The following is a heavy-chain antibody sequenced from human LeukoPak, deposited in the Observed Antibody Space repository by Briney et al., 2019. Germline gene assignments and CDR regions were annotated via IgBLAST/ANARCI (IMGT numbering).Heavy chain of an antibody. V-gene: IGHV4-59*01. Sequence: KPSETLSLTCTVSGGSISSYYWSWIRQPPGKGLEWIGYIYYSGSTNYNPSLKSRVTISVDTSKNQFSLKLSSVTAADTAVYYCARIAWELRGYMDVWGKGTTVTVSS. J-gene: IGHJ6*03. D-gene: IGHD1-26*01. CDR3: ARIAWELRGYMDV. CDR2: IYYSGST. CDR1: GGSISSYY.